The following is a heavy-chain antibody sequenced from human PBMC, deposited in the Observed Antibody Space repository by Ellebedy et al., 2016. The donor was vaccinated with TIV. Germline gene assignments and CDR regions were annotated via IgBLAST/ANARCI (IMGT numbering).Heavy chain of an antibody. Sequence: GGSLRLSCAASGFTFSSYGMHWVRQAPGKGLEWVAVISYDGSNKYSADSVKGRFTISRDNSKNTLSLQMNSLRGEDSAVYYCARDAVQRYFYGVGVWGQGTTVTVSS. V-gene: IGHV3-30*03. J-gene: IGHJ6*02. CDR3: ARDAVQRYFYGVGV. CDR1: GFTFSSYG. D-gene: IGHD1-1*01. CDR2: ISYDGSNK.